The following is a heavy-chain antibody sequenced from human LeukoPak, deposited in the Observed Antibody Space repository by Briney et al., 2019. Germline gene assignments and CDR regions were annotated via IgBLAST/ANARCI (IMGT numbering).Heavy chain of an antibody. CDR1: GGSISSYY. D-gene: IGHD3-22*01. J-gene: IGHJ4*02. Sequence: PSGTLSLTCTVSGGSISSYYWSWIRQPPGKGLEWIGYIYYSGSTNYNPSLKSRVTISVDTSKNQFSLKLSSVTAADAAVYYCARYDSSGYYPQFDYWGQGTLVTVSS. V-gene: IGHV4-59*01. CDR3: ARYDSSGYYPQFDY. CDR2: IYYSGST.